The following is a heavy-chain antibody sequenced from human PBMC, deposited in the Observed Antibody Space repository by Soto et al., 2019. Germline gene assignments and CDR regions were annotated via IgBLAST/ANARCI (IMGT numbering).Heavy chain of an antibody. Sequence: PGGSLRLSCAASGFTFSSYWMSWVRQAPGKGLEWVANIKQDGSEKYYVDSVKGRFTISRDNAKNSLYLQMNTLRAEDTAVYYCARKSGYSSSWYGNYYYGMDVWGQGITVTVSS. J-gene: IGHJ6*02. CDR3: ARKSGYSSSWYGNYYYGMDV. CDR1: GFTFSSYW. CDR2: IKQDGSEK. D-gene: IGHD6-13*01. V-gene: IGHV3-7*03.